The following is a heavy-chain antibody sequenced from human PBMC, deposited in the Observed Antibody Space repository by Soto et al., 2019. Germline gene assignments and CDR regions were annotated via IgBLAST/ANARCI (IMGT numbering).Heavy chain of an antibody. Sequence: ASVKVSCKASGYTFTSYDINWVRQATGQGLEWMGWMNPNSGNTGYAQKFQGRVTMTRNTSISTAYMELSSLRSEDTAVYYCARERSWVRELLRSGMDVWGQGTTVIVSS. CDR2: MNPNSGNT. D-gene: IGHD1-26*01. CDR1: GYTFTSYD. J-gene: IGHJ6*02. V-gene: IGHV1-8*01. CDR3: ARERSWVRELLRSGMDV.